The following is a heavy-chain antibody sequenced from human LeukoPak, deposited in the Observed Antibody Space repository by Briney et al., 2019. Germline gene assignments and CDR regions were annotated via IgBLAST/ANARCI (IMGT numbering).Heavy chain of an antibody. J-gene: IGHJ4*02. V-gene: IGHV4-38-2*02. CDR3: ARDLLTLGGSGSYYKNPFDY. CDR1: GYSISSGYY. D-gene: IGHD3-10*01. CDR2: IYHSGST. Sequence: SETLSLTCTVSGYSISSGYYWGWIRQPPGKGLEWIGSIYHSGSTYYNPSLKSRVTISVDTSKNQFSLKLSSVTAADTAVYYCARDLLTLGGSGSYYKNPFDYWGQGTLVTVSS.